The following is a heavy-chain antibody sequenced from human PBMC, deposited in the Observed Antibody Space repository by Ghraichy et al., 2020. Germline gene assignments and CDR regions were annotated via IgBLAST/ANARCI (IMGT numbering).Heavy chain of an antibody. V-gene: IGHV4-59*01. J-gene: IGHJ4*02. CDR2: IFYIGTT. CDR3: ASHPKSAAIDY. Sequence: SETLSLTCTVSGASFSSSYWSWIRQPPGKGPEWIGYIFYIGTTNYNPSLRSRVTMSLDTFKNQFSLKLTSVTAADTAVYYCASHPKSAAIDYWGQGTLVTVSS. CDR1: GASFSSSY. D-gene: IGHD6-13*01.